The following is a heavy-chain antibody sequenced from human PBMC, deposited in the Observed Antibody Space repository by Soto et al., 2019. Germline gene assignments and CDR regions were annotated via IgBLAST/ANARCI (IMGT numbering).Heavy chain of an antibody. CDR3: AIDLGWDTH. CDR2: ISGGGSGA. V-gene: IGHV3-23*01. CDR1: GFTFSDHA. D-gene: IGHD1-26*01. J-gene: IGHJ4*02. Sequence: EVQLLESGGGLVQPGASLRLSCTASGFTFSDHAMTWVRQAPGKGLEWLSGISGGGSGAYYADSAKGRFTVSRANSNNTLFLQNDRLRVEDTAVYYYAIDLGWDTHWGQGTLVPVSS.